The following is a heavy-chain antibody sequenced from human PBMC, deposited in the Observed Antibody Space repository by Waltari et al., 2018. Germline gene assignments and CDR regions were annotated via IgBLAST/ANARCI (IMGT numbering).Heavy chain of an antibody. CDR2: ISVSGST. J-gene: IGHJ4*02. CDR3: AREGMSHKADPVDY. V-gene: IGHV4-4*07. CDR1: GGSTSRYY. Sequence: QVQLQESGPGLVKPSETLSLTCTVSGGSTSRYYWTWIRQAAGKGLEWIGRISVSGSTKYNPSLRSRVTMSVDTSKNQFSLKLSSVTAADTAVYYCAREGMSHKADPVDYWGQGTLVTVSS.